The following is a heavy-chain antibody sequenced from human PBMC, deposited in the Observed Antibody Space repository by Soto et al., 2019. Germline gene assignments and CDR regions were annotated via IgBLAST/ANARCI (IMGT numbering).Heavy chain of an antibody. Sequence: ASVKVSCKASGYTFTGYYMHWVRQAPGQGLEWMGWINPNSGGTNYAQKFQGWVTMTRDTSISTAYMELSRLRSDDTAVYYCARASQNGSGSYLFDPWGQGTLVTVSS. J-gene: IGHJ5*02. V-gene: IGHV1-2*04. CDR2: INPNSGGT. CDR1: GYTFTGYY. D-gene: IGHD3-10*01. CDR3: ARASQNGSGSYLFDP.